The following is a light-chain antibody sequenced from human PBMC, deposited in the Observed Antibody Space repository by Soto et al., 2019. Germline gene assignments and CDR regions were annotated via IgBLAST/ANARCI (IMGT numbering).Light chain of an antibody. CDR3: HSFDSTTQV. Sequence: NFMLTQPHSLSESPGKTVVISCTRNSGSIASQYVQWYQQRPGSSPITVIYEDNQRPSGVPDRFSGSIDISSNSASLTISGLSTEDEADYYCHSFDSTTQVFGGGTKVTVL. CDR1: SGSIASQY. CDR2: EDN. V-gene: IGLV6-57*01. J-gene: IGLJ2*01.